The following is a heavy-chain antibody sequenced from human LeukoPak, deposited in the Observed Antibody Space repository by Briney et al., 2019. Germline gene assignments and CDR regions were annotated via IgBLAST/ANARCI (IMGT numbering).Heavy chain of an antibody. Sequence: GASVKVSCKASGYTFTSYYMHWVRQAPGQGVEWMGWISANNDNTKYAQNLQGLQDRVTITTDTSKSSSYMELTSLRSDDTAVYYCARDYGDYAYYFFDLWGRGTLVTVSS. CDR3: ARDYGDYAYYFFDL. CDR1: GYTFTSYY. CDR2: ISANNDNT. V-gene: IGHV1-18*04. D-gene: IGHD4-17*01. J-gene: IGHJ2*01.